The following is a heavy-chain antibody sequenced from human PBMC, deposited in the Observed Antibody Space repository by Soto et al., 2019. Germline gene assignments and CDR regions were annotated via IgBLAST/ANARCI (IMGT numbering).Heavy chain of an antibody. Sequence: EVQLVESGGGLVQPGGSLSLSCAASGFTFNAYWMHWVRQAPGKGLVLVSRINSDGSNIKNADSVKGRFTISRDNAKNTLFVQMNSLRAEDTAVYYCAKRYCSSTSCYFDYWGQGTLVTVSS. CDR2: INSDGSNI. CDR3: AKRYCSSTSCYFDY. J-gene: IGHJ4*02. D-gene: IGHD2-2*01. V-gene: IGHV3-74*03. CDR1: GFTFNAYW.